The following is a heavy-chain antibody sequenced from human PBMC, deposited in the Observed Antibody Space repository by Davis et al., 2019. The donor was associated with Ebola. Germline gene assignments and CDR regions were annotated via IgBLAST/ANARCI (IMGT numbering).Heavy chain of an antibody. CDR3: ARDPYCTSSTCYSVGWFDP. J-gene: IGHJ5*02. V-gene: IGHV3-23*01. D-gene: IGHD2-2*01. CDR1: GFTFSSYA. Sequence: PGGSLRLSCAASGFTFSSYAMSWVRQAPGEGLEWVSAISGSGGSTYYADSVKGRFTISRDNSKNTLYLQMNSLRPEDTAVYFCARDPYCTSSTCYSVGWFDPWGQGTLVTVSS. CDR2: ISGSGGST.